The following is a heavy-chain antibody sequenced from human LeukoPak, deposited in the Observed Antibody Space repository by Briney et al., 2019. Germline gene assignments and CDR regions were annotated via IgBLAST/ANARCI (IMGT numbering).Heavy chain of an antibody. J-gene: IGHJ5*02. CDR2: IYYSGST. Sequence: SETLSLTCTVSGGSISSSSYYWSWIRQPPGKGLEWIGYIYYSGSTNYNPSLKSRVTISVDTSKNQFSLKLSSVTAADTAVYYCARVSRVWFDPWGQGTLVTVSS. V-gene: IGHV4-61*01. CDR1: GGSISSSSYY. CDR3: ARVSRVWFDP.